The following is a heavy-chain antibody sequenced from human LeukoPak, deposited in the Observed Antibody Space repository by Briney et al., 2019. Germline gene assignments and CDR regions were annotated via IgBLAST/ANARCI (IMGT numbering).Heavy chain of an antibody. Sequence: ASVKVSCKASGYTFTSYGISWVRQAPGQGLEWMGWISAYNGDTNYAQKLQGRVTMTTDTSTSTAYMELRSLRSDDTAVYYCARDFLPLVPAAVPIWFDPWGQGTLVTVSS. CDR2: ISAYNGDT. D-gene: IGHD2-2*01. V-gene: IGHV1-18*01. J-gene: IGHJ5*02. CDR3: ARDFLPLVPAAVPIWFDP. CDR1: GYTFTSYG.